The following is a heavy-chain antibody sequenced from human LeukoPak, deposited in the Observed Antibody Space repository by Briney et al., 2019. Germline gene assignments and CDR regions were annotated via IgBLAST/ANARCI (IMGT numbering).Heavy chain of an antibody. CDR2: IYYSGST. CDR3: ARLRYERFDP. J-gene: IGHJ5*02. CDR1: GGSISSYY. V-gene: IGHV4-59*01. Sequence: SETLSLTCTVSGGSISSYYWSWIRQPPGKGLEWIGYIYYSGSTNYNPPLKSRVTISVDTSKNQFSLKLSSVTAADTAVYYCARLRYERFDPWGQGTLVTVSS. D-gene: IGHD5-12*01.